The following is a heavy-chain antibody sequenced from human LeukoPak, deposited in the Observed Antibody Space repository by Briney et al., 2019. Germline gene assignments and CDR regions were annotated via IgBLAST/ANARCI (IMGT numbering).Heavy chain of an antibody. V-gene: IGHV3-53*01. J-gene: IGHJ3*02. D-gene: IGHD2-15*01. CDR2: IYSGGST. CDR1: GFSVISNY. Sequence: GGSLRLSCAVSGFSVISNYMRWVRQAPGKGLEWVSLIYSGGSTNYVDSVKGRFTISKDNSNNTQYLQMSNLKAEDTPVYYCAMDGGGAYSLAFDIWGQGTLVTVSS. CDR3: AMDGGGAYSLAFDI.